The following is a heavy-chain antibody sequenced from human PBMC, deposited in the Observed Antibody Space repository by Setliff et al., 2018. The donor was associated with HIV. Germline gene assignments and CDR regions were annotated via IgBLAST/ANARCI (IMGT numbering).Heavy chain of an antibody. CDR2: INPNSGGT. Sequence: ASVKVSCKASGYTFTGYYMHWVRQAPGQGLEWMGWINPNSGGTNFAQKFQGWVTMTRDTSISTAYMELSRLRSDDTAVYYCARDYYGSSGYPIATYYFDYWGQGTLVTVS. J-gene: IGHJ4*02. D-gene: IGHD3-22*01. CDR1: GYTFTGYY. V-gene: IGHV1-2*04. CDR3: ARDYYGSSGYPIATYYFDY.